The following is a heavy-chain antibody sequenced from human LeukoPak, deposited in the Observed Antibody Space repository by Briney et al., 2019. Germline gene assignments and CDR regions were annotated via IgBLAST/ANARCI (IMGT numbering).Heavy chain of an antibody. V-gene: IGHV4-59*08. Sequence: SETLSLTCTVSGGSVSGYYWSWIRQPPGKGLEWIGYTYYRGSTNYNPSLKSRVTISVDTSKNQFSLKLNSVTAADTAVYYCARHSGFYSSGWYDYWGQGTLVTVSS. J-gene: IGHJ4*02. CDR1: GGSVSGYY. D-gene: IGHD6-19*01. CDR3: ARHSGFYSSGWYDY. CDR2: TYYRGST.